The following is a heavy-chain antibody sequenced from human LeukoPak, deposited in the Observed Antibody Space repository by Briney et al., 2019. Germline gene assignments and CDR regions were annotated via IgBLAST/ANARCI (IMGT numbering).Heavy chain of an antibody. D-gene: IGHD1-26*01. J-gene: IGHJ4*02. CDR2: IRSKAYGGTT. CDR1: GFTFGDYA. V-gene: IGHV3-49*03. CDR3: TRGEEWELPDY. Sequence: SGGSLRLSCTGSGFTFGDYAMSWSRQAPGKGLEWVDFIRSKAYGGTTEYAASVKGRFTISRDDSKSIAYLQMNSLKTEDTAVYYCTRGEEWELPDYWGQGTLVTVSS.